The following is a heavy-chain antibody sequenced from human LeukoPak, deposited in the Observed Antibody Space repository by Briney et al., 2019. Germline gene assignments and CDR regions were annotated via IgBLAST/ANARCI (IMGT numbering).Heavy chain of an antibody. Sequence: PSETLSLTSAVYGGSFSGYYWSWIRQPPGKGLEWIGEINHSGSTNYNPSLKSRVTISVDTSKHQFSLKLSSVTAADTAVYYCARGLGSSGTFDYWGQGTLVTVSS. CDR3: ARGLGSSGTFDY. D-gene: IGHD3-22*01. CDR1: GGSFSGYY. V-gene: IGHV4-34*01. J-gene: IGHJ4*02. CDR2: INHSGST.